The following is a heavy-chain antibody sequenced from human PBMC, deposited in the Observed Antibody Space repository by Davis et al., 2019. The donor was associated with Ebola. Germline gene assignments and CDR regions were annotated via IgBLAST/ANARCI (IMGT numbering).Heavy chain of an antibody. V-gene: IGHV4-34*01. Sequence: SETLSLTCAVYGESFSGYYWTWIRQPPGQGLECVGEINHVGYANYLPSLKSRVTMSVDTSKNQFSLRLNSVTAADTAVYYCARRPHYYYYGIHVWGQGTTVTVSS. CDR1: GESFSGYY. CDR2: INHVGYA. J-gene: IGHJ6*02. CDR3: ARRPHYYYYGIHV.